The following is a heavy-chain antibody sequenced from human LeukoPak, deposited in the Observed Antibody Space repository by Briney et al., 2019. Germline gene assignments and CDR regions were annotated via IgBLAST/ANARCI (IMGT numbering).Heavy chain of an antibody. Sequence: PSETLSLTCAVYGGSFSGYYWSWIRQPPGKGLEWIGEINHSGSTNYNPSLKSRVTISVDTSKNQFSLKLSSVTAADTAVYYCARGPRGWNYVRGPPNGDQTQFDYWGQGTLVTVSS. CDR3: ARGPRGWNYVRGPPNGDQTQFDY. CDR1: GGSFSGYY. CDR2: INHSGST. J-gene: IGHJ4*02. D-gene: IGHD1-7*01. V-gene: IGHV4-34*01.